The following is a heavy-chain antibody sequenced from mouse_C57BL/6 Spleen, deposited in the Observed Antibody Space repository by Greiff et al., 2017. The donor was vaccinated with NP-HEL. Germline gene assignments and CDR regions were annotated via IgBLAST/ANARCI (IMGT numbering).Heavy chain of an antibody. CDR2: IDPSDSYT. CDR3: ARMDGTWFAY. CDR1: GYTFTSYW. J-gene: IGHJ3*01. Sequence: VQLQQPGAELVRPGTSVKLSCKASGYTFTSYWMHWVKQRPGQGLEWIGVIDPSDSYTNYNQKFKGKATLTVDTSSSTAYMQLSSLTSEDSAVYYCARMDGTWFAYWGQGTLVTVSA. V-gene: IGHV1-59*01.